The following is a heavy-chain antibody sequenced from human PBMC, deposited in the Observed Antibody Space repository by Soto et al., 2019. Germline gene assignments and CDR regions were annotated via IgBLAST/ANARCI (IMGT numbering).Heavy chain of an antibody. CDR3: AKSLSRWFYDY. D-gene: IGHD3-10*01. Sequence: EVQLLESGGDLVQPGGSLRLSCTASGFTFNNYAMSWFRQAPGKGMDWVSTISGSGGSTYYADSVRGRFTISRDNSKNTLYLQMNSLRAEDTAVYYCAKSLSRWFYDYWGQGTLVTVSS. CDR2: ISGSGGST. CDR1: GFTFNNYA. V-gene: IGHV3-23*01. J-gene: IGHJ4*02.